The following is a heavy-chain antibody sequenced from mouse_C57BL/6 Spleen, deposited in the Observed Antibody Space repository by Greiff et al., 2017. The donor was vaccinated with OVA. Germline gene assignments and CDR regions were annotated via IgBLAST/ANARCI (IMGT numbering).Heavy chain of an antibody. CDR2: IRNKANGYTT. V-gene: IGHV7-3*01. CDR3: ARSLWPYLAMDY. CDR1: GFTFTDYY. J-gene: IGHJ4*01. D-gene: IGHD1-1*02. Sequence: EVKVVESGGGLVQPGGSLSLSCAASGFTFTDYYMSWVRQPPGKALEWLGFIRNKANGYTTAYSASVKGRFTISRENSQSILYLQMNALRAEDSATYYCARSLWPYLAMDYWGQGTSVTVSS.